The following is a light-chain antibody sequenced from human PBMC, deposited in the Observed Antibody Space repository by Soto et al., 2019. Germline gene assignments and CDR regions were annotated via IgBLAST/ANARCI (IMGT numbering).Light chain of an antibody. CDR1: SSNIGAGYD. CDR2: GNS. J-gene: IGLJ2*01. Sequence: QSVLTQPHSVSGAPGQGVTISGTGSSSNIGAGYDVHWYQQLPGTAPKLLIYGNSNRPSGVPDRFSGSKSGTSVSLAITGLQAEDEPDYYCHSYDSSLSPVTVFGGGTQLTVL. V-gene: IGLV1-40*01. CDR3: HSYDSSLSPVTV.